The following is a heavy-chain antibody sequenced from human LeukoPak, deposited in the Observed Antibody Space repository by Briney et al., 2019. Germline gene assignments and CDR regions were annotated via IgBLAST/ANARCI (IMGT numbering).Heavy chain of an antibody. CDR1: GYIFTSYW. V-gene: IGHV5-10-1*01. CDR2: IDPTDSYT. Sequence: GESLKISCKGSGYIFTSYWITWVRQMPGKGLEWMGMIDPTDSYTNYSPSFQGHVTISTDKSISTAYLQWSSLKASDTAMYYCARRTSYSDSSGYYHYFFDYWGQGTLVTVSS. D-gene: IGHD3-22*01. CDR3: ARRTSYSDSSGYYHYFFDY. J-gene: IGHJ4*02.